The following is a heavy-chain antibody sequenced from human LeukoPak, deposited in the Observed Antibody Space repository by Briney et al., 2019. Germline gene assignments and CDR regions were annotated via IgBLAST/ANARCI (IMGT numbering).Heavy chain of an antibody. CDR3: SVWGIWFDP. V-gene: IGHV4-31*03. J-gene: IGHJ5*02. Sequence: SETLSLTCTVSGGSITGGGYSWNWIRQQPGKGLEWIGYIFESGNTNYNPSLRSRLSISIDTSKNQFYLRLNSVTAADTAVYFCSVWGIWFDPWGPGTLVAVSS. D-gene: IGHD6-19*01. CDR1: GGSITGGGYS. CDR2: IFESGNT.